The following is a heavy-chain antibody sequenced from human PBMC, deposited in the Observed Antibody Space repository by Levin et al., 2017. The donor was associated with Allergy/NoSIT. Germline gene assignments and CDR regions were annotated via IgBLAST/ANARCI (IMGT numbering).Heavy chain of an antibody. CDR2: ISSSSSYI. CDR3: ARGLGDTAMVDPIDY. CDR1: GFTFSSYS. J-gene: IGHJ4*02. D-gene: IGHD5-18*01. Sequence: GESLKISCAASGFTFSSYSMNWVRQAPGKGLEWVSSISSSSSYIYYADSVKGRFTISRDNAKNSLYLQMNSLRAEDTAVYYCARGLGDTAMVDPIDYWGQGTLVTVSS. V-gene: IGHV3-21*01.